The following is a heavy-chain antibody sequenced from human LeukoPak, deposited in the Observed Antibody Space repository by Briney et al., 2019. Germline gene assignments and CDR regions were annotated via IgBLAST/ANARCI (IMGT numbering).Heavy chain of an antibody. V-gene: IGHV3-43*01. CDR3: TKEVSYSAWVSFDS. Sequence: GGSLRLSCAASGFPFDGFSVHWVRQGPGNGLEWVSLIDKDGRATFYADSVRGRFIISRDNSKNSLYLQMNSLRPDDTALYYCTKEVSYSAWVSFDSWGQGTQVTVSS. D-gene: IGHD5-18*01. CDR1: GFPFDGFS. J-gene: IGHJ4*02. CDR2: IDKDGRAT.